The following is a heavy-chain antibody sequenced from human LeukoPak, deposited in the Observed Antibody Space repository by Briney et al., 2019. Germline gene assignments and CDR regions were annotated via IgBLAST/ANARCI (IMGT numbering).Heavy chain of an antibody. V-gene: IGHV4-38-2*01. CDR3: ARGSNSGYASGWYLGSYFDS. J-gene: IGHJ4*02. D-gene: IGHD6-19*01. CDR2: IYHSGST. CDR1: GYSISSNYY. Sequence: SETLSLTCAVSGYSISSNYYWGWIRQPPGKGLEWIGSIYHSGSTYYNPSLKSRVSISVDTFKSQFSLKLTSVAAADTAVYYCARGSNSGYASGWYLGSYFDSWGQGTLVTVSS.